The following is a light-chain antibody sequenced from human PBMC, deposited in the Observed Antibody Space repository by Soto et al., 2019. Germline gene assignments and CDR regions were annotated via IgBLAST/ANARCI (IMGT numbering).Light chain of an antibody. CDR1: TSDVGDYNY. CDR2: EVT. CDR3: SSYTSSSTLI. V-gene: IGLV2-14*01. Sequence: QSALTQPASVSGSPGQSITISCTGTTSDVGDYNYVSWYQQHPGKAPKLMIYEVTSRPSGVSNRFSGSKSGITASLTISGLQAEDEADYYCSSYTSSSTLIFGGGTKLTVL. J-gene: IGLJ2*01.